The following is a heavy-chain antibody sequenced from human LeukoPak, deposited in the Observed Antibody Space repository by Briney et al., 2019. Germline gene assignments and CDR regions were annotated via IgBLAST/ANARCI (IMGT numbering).Heavy chain of an antibody. J-gene: IGHJ4*02. CDR2: ISSSSYI. CDR1: GFTFSSYS. Sequence: PGGSLRLSCAASGFTFSSYSMNWVRQAPGKGLEWVSSISSSSYIYYADSVKGRFTISRDNAKNSLYLQMNSLRAEDTAAYYCARATVLLWFGEPRGYYFDYWGQGTLVTVSS. D-gene: IGHD3-10*01. CDR3: ARATVLLWFGEPRGYYFDY. V-gene: IGHV3-21*01.